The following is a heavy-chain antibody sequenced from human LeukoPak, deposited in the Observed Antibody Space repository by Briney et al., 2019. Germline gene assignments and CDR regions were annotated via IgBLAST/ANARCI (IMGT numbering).Heavy chain of an antibody. J-gene: IGHJ4*02. Sequence: ASVKVSCKASGYTFTGYYMHCVRHTPGQGLEWMGWINPNSGGTKYAQKFQGRVTMTRDTSINTAYMELSRLRSDETAVYYCARDGDDGDYDFDYWGQGTLVTVSS. CDR3: ARDGDDGDYDFDY. D-gene: IGHD4-17*01. CDR2: INPNSGGT. V-gene: IGHV1-2*02. CDR1: GYTFTGYY.